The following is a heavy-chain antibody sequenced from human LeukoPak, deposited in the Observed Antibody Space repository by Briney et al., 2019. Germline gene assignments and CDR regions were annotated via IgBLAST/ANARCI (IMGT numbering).Heavy chain of an antibody. V-gene: IGHV1-69*04. CDR1: GGTFSSYA. Sequence: SMKVSCKASGGTFSSYAISWVRQAPGQGLEWMGRIIPILGIANYAQKFQGRVTITADKSTSTAYMELSSLRSEDTAVYYCARTQYYYDSSGSLRIDAFDIWGQGTMVTVSS. CDR3: ARTQYYYDSSGSLRIDAFDI. D-gene: IGHD3-22*01. CDR2: IIPILGIA. J-gene: IGHJ3*02.